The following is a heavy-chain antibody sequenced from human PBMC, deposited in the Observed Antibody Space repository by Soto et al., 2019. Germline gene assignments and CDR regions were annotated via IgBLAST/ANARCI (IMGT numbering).Heavy chain of an antibody. D-gene: IGHD1-1*01. V-gene: IGHV3-74*01. CDR3: ARGPRVISTGTGAH. CDR2: ISDDGSTA. CDR1: GCTFSSYW. J-gene: IGHJ4*02. Sequence: VKLSCAVSGCTFSSYWMHWVRQVPGKGLTWVSRISDDGSTATYADSVKGRFVISRDNAKNSLYLEMNTLRADDSGLYYCARGPRVISTGTGAHWGRGTLVTVSS.